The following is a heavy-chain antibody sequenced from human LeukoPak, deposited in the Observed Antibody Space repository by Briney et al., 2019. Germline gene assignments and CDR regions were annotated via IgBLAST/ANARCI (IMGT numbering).Heavy chain of an antibody. CDR2: ISSSSSYI. CDR1: GFTSSSYS. CDR3: ARGEGSSSWYDYYYYYGMDV. V-gene: IGHV3-21*01. J-gene: IGHJ6*02. Sequence: PGGSLRLSCAASGFTSSSYSMNWVRQAPGKGLEWVSSISSSSSYIYYAVSVKGRFTISRDNAKNSLYLQMNSLRAEDTAVYYCARGEGSSSWYDYYYYYGMDVWGQGTTVTVSS. D-gene: IGHD6-13*01.